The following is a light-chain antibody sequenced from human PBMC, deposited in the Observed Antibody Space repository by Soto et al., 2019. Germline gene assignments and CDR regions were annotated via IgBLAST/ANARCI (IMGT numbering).Light chain of an antibody. Sequence: QSALTQPASVSGSPGQSIAISCTGTSSDVGIYNLVSWYQQHPGKAPKLIIYEVSKRPSGVSDRFSGSKSGSTASLTISGLQAEDEADYYWYSYAGDNTYYVFGPGTKLTVL. CDR3: YSYAGDNTYYV. CDR2: EVS. CDR1: SSDVGIYNL. J-gene: IGLJ1*01. V-gene: IGLV2-23*02.